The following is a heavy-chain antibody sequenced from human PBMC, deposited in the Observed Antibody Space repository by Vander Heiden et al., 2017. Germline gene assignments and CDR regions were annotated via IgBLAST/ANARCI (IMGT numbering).Heavy chain of an antibody. D-gene: IGHD6-19*01. CDR1: GFTFSSYA. CDR2: ISGSGGST. CDR3: AKGGPPSAVGAGGRGY. J-gene: IGHJ4*02. V-gene: IGHV3-23*01. Sequence: EVQLLESGGGLVQPGGSLRLSCAASGFTFSSYAMSWVRQAPGKGLEWVSAISGSGGSTYYADSVKGRFTISRDNSKNTLYLQMNSLRAEDTAVYYCAKGGPPSAVGAGGRGYWGQGNLVTVSS.